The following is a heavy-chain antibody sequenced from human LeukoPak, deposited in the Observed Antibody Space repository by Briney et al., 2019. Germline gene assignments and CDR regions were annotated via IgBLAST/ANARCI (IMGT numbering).Heavy chain of an antibody. D-gene: IGHD6-19*01. CDR2: ISFNVGST. Sequence: GGSLRLSCVASEFTFDDYGMNWVRQAPGKGLEWVSSISFNVGSTYYADSVKGRFTISRDNSKNTLYLQVNSLRGEDTAVYYCAKSRSSGWYYFDYWGQGTLVTVSS. J-gene: IGHJ4*02. CDR1: EFTFDDYG. CDR3: AKSRSSGWYYFDY. V-gene: IGHV3-23*01.